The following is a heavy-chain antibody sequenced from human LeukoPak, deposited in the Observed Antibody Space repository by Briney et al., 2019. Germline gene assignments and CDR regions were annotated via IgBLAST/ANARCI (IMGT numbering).Heavy chain of an antibody. CDR2: IKSRTHGGTT. CDR3: ARDPTNVVVVVVAAQMGYYGMDV. J-gene: IGHJ6*02. V-gene: IGHV3-15*01. D-gene: IGHD2-15*01. CDR1: GFTFSNAW. Sequence: PGGSLRLSCAASGFTFSNAWLSWVRQAPGKGLEWVGRIKSRTHGGTTDYAAPGKGRFTISRDDSKTTLYLQMNSLRAEDTAVYYCARDPTNVVVVVVAAQMGYYGMDVWGQGTTVTVSS.